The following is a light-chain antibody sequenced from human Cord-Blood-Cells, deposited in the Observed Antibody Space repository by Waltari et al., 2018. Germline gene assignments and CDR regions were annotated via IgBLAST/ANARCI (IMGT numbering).Light chain of an antibody. Sequence: QSALTQPASVSGSPGQSITISCTGTSSDVGGYNYVSWYQQHPGKAPKRMIYDVSNRPSGVSNRFSGAKSGNTASLTISGLQAEDVADYYCSSYTSSSTWVFGGGTKLTVL. CDR3: SSYTSSSTWV. J-gene: IGLJ3*02. CDR2: DVS. V-gene: IGLV2-14*01. CDR1: SSDVGGYNY.